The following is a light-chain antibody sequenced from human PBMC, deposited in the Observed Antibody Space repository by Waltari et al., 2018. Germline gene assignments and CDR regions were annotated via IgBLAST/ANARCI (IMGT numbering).Light chain of an antibody. CDR2: TTT. CDR3: ALYLGGGSWV. CDR1: SGSVSTIHF. J-gene: IGLJ3*02. Sequence: QTVVTQEPSLSVSPGGTVTLTCGLNSGSVSTIHFPRGYQQTPGQPPRTLLYTTTPQSSGVPHRFSGSILGNKAALTITGAQADDECVYYCALYLGGGSWVFGGGTKLTV. V-gene: IGLV8-61*01.